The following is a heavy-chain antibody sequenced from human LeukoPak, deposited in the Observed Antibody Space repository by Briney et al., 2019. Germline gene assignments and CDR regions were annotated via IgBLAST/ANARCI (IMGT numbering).Heavy chain of an antibody. CDR3: ARGLSGIEWYYFDY. Sequence: ASVKVSCKASGYTFTGYYMHWVRQAPGQGLEWMGWINPNSGGTNYAQKFQGRVTMTRDTSISTAYMELSRLRSDDTAVYYCARGLSGIEWYYFDYWGQGTLVTVSS. J-gene: IGHJ4*02. CDR1: GYTFTGYY. CDR2: INPNSGGT. V-gene: IGHV1-2*02. D-gene: IGHD1-26*01.